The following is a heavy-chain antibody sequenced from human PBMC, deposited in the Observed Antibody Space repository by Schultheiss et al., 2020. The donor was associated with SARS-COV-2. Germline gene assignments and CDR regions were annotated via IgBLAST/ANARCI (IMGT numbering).Heavy chain of an antibody. V-gene: IGHV4-39*01. CDR3: ARHPLGGFYDSSGYYPWYFGL. J-gene: IGHJ2*01. D-gene: IGHD3-22*01. CDR2: IYHSGST. Sequence: SETLSLTCTVSGGSISSGGYYWSWIRQHPGKGLEWIGSIYHSGSTYYNPSLKSRVTISVDTSKNQFSLKLSSVTAADTAVYYCARHPLGGFYDSSGYYPWYFGLWGRGTLVTVSS. CDR1: GGSISSGGYY.